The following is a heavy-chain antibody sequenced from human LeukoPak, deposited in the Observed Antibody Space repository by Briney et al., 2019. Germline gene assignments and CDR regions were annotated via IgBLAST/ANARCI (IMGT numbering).Heavy chain of an antibody. CDR1: GYTFTSNY. Sequence: ASVKVSCKASGYTFTSNYIHWVRQAPGQGLEWMGMIYPRDGSTSYAQKFQGRVTVTRDTSTSTVHMELSGLRSEDTAVYYCARGQKGFDYWGQGTLVTVSS. V-gene: IGHV1-46*01. J-gene: IGHJ4*02. CDR2: IYPRDGST. CDR3: ARGQKGFDY.